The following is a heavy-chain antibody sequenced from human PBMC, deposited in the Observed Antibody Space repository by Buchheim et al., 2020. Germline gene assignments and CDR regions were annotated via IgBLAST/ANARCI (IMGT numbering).Heavy chain of an antibody. CDR1: GGSISSGSYY. CDR2: IYTSGST. CDR3: ARAGVLVVYAENWFDP. V-gene: IGHV4-61*02. D-gene: IGHD2-8*02. Sequence: QVQLQESGLGLVKPSQTLSLTCTVSGGSISSGSYYWSWIRQPAGKGLEWIGRIYTSGSTNYNPSLKSRVTISVDTSKNQFSLKLSSVTAADTAVYYCARAGVLVVYAENWFDPWGQGTL. J-gene: IGHJ5*02.